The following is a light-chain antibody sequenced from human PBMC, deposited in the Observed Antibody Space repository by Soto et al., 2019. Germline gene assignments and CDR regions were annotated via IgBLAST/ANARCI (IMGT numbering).Light chain of an antibody. CDR3: QQYNNWPRT. CDR2: GAS. V-gene: IGKV3-15*01. Sequence: EIVMTQSPATLSVSPGERATLSCRAGQSVSSSLVWYQQKPGQAPRLLIYGASTRATGIPARFSGSGSGTDFTLTISSLQSEDFAVYYCQQYNNWPRTFGQGTKVEI. CDR1: QSVSSS. J-gene: IGKJ1*01.